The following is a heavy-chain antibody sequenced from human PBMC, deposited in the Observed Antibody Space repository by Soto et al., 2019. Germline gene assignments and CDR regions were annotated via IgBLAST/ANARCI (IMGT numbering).Heavy chain of an antibody. CDR2: ISGYNGDT. V-gene: IGHV1-18*01. CDR1: GYTFSRYG. D-gene: IGHD2-8*01. J-gene: IGHJ6*02. CDR3: AKNGQPPYYYYGMDV. Sequence: QGQLVQSGPEAKKPGASVKVSCKASGYTFSRYGISWVRQAPGQGLEWMGWISGYNGDTKYAQKVQSRVTMTIDTSTYTAYMELRSLTSDDTAIYYCAKNGQPPYYYYGMDVWGQGTTVTVSS.